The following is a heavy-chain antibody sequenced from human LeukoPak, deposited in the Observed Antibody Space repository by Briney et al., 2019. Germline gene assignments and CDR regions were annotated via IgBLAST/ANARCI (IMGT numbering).Heavy chain of an antibody. Sequence: SETLSLTCTASGGSISSYYWSWIRQPPGKGLEWIGYIYYSGSTNYNPSLKSRVTISVDTSKNQFSLKLSSVTAADTAVYYCARVLDGGNSYYFDYWGQGTLVTVSS. CDR1: GGSISSYY. CDR3: ARVLDGGNSYYFDY. V-gene: IGHV4-59*01. D-gene: IGHD4-23*01. CDR2: IYYSGST. J-gene: IGHJ4*02.